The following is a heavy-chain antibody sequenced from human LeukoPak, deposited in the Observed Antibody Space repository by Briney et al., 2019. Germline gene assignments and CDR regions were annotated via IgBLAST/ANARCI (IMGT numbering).Heavy chain of an antibody. D-gene: IGHD3-10*01. CDR2: IRSDGSNK. CDR1: GFSFSSYG. J-gene: IGHJ4*02. V-gene: IGHV3-30*02. Sequence: GGSLRLSCAGSGFSFSSYGMHWVRQAPGKGLEWMAFIRSDGSNKYYADSVKGRFTISRDNSKNTLYLQMNSLRAEDTAVYYCARDLRRFGEQNQIADYWGQGTLVTVSS. CDR3: ARDLRRFGEQNQIADY.